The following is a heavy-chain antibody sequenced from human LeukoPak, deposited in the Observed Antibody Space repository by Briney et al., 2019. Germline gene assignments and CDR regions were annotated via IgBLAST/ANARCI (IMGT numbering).Heavy chain of an antibody. V-gene: IGHV3-21*01. D-gene: IGHD3-9*01. J-gene: IGHJ4*02. Sequence: GGSLRLSCAASGFTFSSYTMNWVRQAPGKGLEWVSCISSRGSDIYYADSVQGRFTMSRDNAKNSLYLQMNSLRAEDTAIYYCAREGYYDILGDFDSWGQGTLVTVSS. CDR1: GFTFSSYT. CDR3: AREGYYDILGDFDS. CDR2: ISSRGSDI.